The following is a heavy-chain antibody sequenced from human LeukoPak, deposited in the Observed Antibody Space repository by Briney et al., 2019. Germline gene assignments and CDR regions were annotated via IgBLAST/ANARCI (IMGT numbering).Heavy chain of an antibody. Sequence: PGGSLRLSCAASGFTFSSYAMHWVRQAPGKGLEWVAVISYDGSNKYYADSVKGRFTISRDNSKNTLYLQMNSLRAEDTAVYYCAREFDSSSWLGWFDPWGQGTLVTVSS. CDR3: AREFDSSSWLGWFDP. CDR1: GFTFSSYA. V-gene: IGHV3-30-3*01. D-gene: IGHD6-13*01. J-gene: IGHJ5*02. CDR2: ISYDGSNK.